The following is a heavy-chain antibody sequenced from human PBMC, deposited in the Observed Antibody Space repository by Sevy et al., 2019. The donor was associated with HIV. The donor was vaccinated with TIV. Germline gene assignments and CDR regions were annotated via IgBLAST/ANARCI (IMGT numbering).Heavy chain of an antibody. Sequence: SETLSLTCAVSVYSISSGYYWGWIRQPPGKGLEWIGSIYHSGSTYYNPSLKSRVTISVDTSKNQFSLKLSSVTGADTAVYYCARDKSGSPKNWFDPWGQGTLFTVSS. D-gene: IGHD3-10*01. J-gene: IGHJ5*02. CDR3: ARDKSGSPKNWFDP. V-gene: IGHV4-38-2*02. CDR2: IYHSGST. CDR1: VYSISSGYY.